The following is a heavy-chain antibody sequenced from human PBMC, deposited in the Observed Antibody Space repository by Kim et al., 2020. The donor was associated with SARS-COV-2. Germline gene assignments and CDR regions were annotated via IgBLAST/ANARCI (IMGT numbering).Heavy chain of an antibody. Sequence: GGSLRLSCAASGFIFRDFWMMWVRQAPGRGLEYVANIKPDGSDKGYVDSVRGRFTISRDNAKNSVYLQMNSLRVEDTAVYYCARDGLPAARDVWGEGTTVTVSS. CDR2: IKPDGSDK. CDR1: GFIFRDFW. CDR3: ARDGLPAARDV. V-gene: IGHV3-7*01. D-gene: IGHD5-18*01. J-gene: IGHJ6*04.